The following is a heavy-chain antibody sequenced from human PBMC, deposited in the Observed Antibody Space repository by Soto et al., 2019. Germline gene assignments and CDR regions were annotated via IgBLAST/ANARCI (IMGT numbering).Heavy chain of an antibody. V-gene: IGHV4-34*01. CDR2: INHSGST. CDR1: GGSFSGYY. D-gene: IGHD6-13*01. Sequence: QVQLQQWGAGLLKPSETLSLTCAVYGGSFSGYYWSWIRQPPGKGLEWIGEINHSGSTNYNPSLKSRVTISVDTSKNQFSLKLSSVTAADTAVYYCARGKWAAAGRWFDPWGQGTLVTVSS. CDR3: ARGKWAAAGRWFDP. J-gene: IGHJ5*02.